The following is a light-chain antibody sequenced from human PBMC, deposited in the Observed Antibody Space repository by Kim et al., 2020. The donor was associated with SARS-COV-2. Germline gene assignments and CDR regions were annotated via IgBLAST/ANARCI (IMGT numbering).Light chain of an antibody. V-gene: IGLV3-19*01. CDR3: LCRDSSGNIWL. J-gene: IGLJ3*02. CDR1: SLRSYF. CDR2: GNN. Sequence: SSELTQDPAVSVALGQTVRITCQGDSLRSYFTSWYHQRPGQAPVFVIYGNNNQASGIPDRFSGSRSGNTASLTITGAQAEDEADYYCLCRDSSGNIWLFGGGKKLTVL.